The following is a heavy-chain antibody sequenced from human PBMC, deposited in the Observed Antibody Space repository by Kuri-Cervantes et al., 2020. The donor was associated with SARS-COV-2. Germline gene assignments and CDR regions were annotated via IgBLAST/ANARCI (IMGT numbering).Heavy chain of an antibody. CDR2: IYHSGST. V-gene: IGHV4-30-2*01. Sequence: SETLSLTCTVSGGSISSGGYYWSWIRQPPGKGLEWIVYIYHSGSTYYNPSLKSRVTISVDRSKNQFSLKLSSVTAADTAVYYCARGNSSSGFDYWGQGTLVTVSS. J-gene: IGHJ4*02. CDR1: GGSISSGGYY. D-gene: IGHD6-6*01. CDR3: ARGNSSSGFDY.